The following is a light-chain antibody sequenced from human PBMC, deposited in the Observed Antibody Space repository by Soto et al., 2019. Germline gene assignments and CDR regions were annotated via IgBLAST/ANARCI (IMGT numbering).Light chain of an antibody. CDR1: RSISSW. J-gene: IGKJ1*01. V-gene: IGKV1-39*01. CDR3: QQSYSTPRT. Sequence: DIQITQSPSTLSSSVGDRVAMTCRAIRSISSWLAWYQQKPGKAPKLLIYDASTLQSGVPSRFSGSGSGTDFTLTISSLQPEDFATYYCQQSYSTPRTFGQGTKVDIK. CDR2: DAS.